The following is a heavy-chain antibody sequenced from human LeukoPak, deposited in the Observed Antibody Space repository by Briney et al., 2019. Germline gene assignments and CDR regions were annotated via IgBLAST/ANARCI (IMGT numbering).Heavy chain of an antibody. V-gene: IGHV3-23*01. CDR2: ISGSGGFT. CDR3: AKDTRVDY. J-gene: IGHJ4*02. CDR1: GFTFSSSV. Sequence: GGSLRLSCAASGFTFSSSVMTWVRQGPGKGLEWVSVISGSGGFTYYADSAKGRFTISTDNSKNTLYLQMNSLRAEDTAVYYCAKDTRVDYWGQGTLVTVCS.